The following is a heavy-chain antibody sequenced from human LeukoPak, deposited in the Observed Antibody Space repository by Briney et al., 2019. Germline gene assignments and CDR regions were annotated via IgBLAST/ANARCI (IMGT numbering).Heavy chain of an antibody. CDR1: GFTVSSNY. D-gene: IGHD3-10*01. J-gene: IGHJ5*02. CDR3: TKEGLPSGSSWSAWFDP. V-gene: IGHV3-53*05. CDR2: IYSGGNT. Sequence: GGSLRLSCAASGFTVSSNYMSWVRQAPGKGLEWVSLIYSGGNTYYADSVKGRFTISRDNSKNTLYLQMNSLRAEDTAVYYCTKEGLPSGSSWSAWFDPWGQGTLVTVSS.